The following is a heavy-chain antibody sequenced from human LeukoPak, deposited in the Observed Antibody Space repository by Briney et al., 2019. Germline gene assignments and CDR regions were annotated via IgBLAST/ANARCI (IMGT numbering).Heavy chain of an antibody. Sequence: ASVKVSFKASGYTFTVYYMHWVRQAPGQGLEWMGWINPNSGGTNYAQKFQGRVTMTRDTSISTAYMELSRLRSDDTAVYYCARDDLRLPGYYWGQGTLVTVSS. CDR1: GYTFTVYY. J-gene: IGHJ4*02. CDR2: INPNSGGT. V-gene: IGHV1-2*02. CDR3: ARDDLRLPGYY. D-gene: IGHD5-12*01.